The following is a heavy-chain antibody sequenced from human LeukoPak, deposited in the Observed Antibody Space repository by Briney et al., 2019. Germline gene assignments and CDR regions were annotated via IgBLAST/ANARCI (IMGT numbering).Heavy chain of an antibody. J-gene: IGHJ3*02. D-gene: IGHD3-16*01. Sequence: SETLCLTCTVSGGSISSSSYYWGWIRQPPGKGLEWIGSIYYSGSTYYNPSLKSRVTISVDTSKNQFSLKLSSVTAADTAVYYCARKVGGGGAFDIWGQGTMVTVSS. CDR1: GGSISSSSYY. CDR3: ARKVGGGGAFDI. CDR2: IYYSGST. V-gene: IGHV4-39*01.